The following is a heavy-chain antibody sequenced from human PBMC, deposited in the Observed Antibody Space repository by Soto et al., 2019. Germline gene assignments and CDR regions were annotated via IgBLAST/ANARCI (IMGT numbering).Heavy chain of an antibody. CDR1: GFTFSSYA. V-gene: IGHV3-30-3*01. Sequence: LRLSCAASGFTFSSYAMHWVRQAPGKGLEWVAVISYDGSNKYYADSVKGRFTISRDNSKNTLYLQMNSLRAEDTAVYYCATLDSGYEDYYYYGMDVWGQGTTVTVSS. CDR3: ATLDSGYEDYYYYGMDV. J-gene: IGHJ6*02. D-gene: IGHD5-12*01. CDR2: ISYDGSNK.